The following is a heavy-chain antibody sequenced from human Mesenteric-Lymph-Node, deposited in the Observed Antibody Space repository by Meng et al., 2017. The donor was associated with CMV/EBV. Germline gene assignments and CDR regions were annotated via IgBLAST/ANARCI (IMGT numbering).Heavy chain of an antibody. CDR1: GCTFTNYP. CDR3: AREGGSGSYVPDY. D-gene: IGHD3-10*01. V-gene: IGHV1-3*02. CDR2: SNAGNGNT. J-gene: IGHJ4*02. Sequence: KASGCTFTNYPMRWVRQAPGQRLEWMGWSNAGNGNTKYSQEFQDRVTITRNTSASTACMELSSLRSEDMVVHCCAREGGSGSYVPDYWGQGTLVTVSS.